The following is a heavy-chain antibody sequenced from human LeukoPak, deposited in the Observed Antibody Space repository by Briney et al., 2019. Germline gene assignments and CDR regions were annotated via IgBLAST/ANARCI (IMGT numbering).Heavy chain of an antibody. J-gene: IGHJ4*02. CDR3: ARGGRWPIMITFGGYFDY. CDR2: IYYSGST. D-gene: IGHD3-16*01. Sequence: SETLSLTCTVSGGSISSSSYYWGWLRQPPGTGLEWIGSIYYSGSTYYNPSLKSRVTISVDTSKNQFSLKLSSVTAADTAVYYCARGGRWPIMITFGGYFDYWGQGTLVTVSS. CDR1: GGSISSSSYY. V-gene: IGHV4-39*07.